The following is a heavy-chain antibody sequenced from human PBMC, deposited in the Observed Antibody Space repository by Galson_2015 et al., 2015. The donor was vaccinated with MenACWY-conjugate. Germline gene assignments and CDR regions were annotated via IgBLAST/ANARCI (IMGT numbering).Heavy chain of an antibody. V-gene: IGHV3-48*01. J-gene: IGHJ4*02. D-gene: IGHD4-11*01. CDR1: GFTFSSYS. Sequence: SLRLSCAASGFTFSSYSMNWVRQAPGKGLEWVSYISSSSSTIYYADSVKGRFTISRDNAKNSLYLQTNSLRAEDTAVYYCARDLRLLGVADYSNSFDYWGQGTLVTVSS. CDR3: ARDLRLLGVADYSNSFDY. CDR2: ISSSSSTI.